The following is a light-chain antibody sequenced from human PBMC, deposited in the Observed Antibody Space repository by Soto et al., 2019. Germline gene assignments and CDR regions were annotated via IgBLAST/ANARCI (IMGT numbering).Light chain of an antibody. CDR3: QNYNSAPLT. V-gene: IGKV1-27*01. Sequence: DIQMTQSPSSLSASVGDRVTITCRASQGISYYLAWYQQKPGKGPKLLIYAASTLQSGVPFRFTGGGSGTDFTLTISSLRPEDVATYYCQNYNSAPLTFGGGTKVDIK. CDR1: QGISYY. J-gene: IGKJ4*01. CDR2: AAS.